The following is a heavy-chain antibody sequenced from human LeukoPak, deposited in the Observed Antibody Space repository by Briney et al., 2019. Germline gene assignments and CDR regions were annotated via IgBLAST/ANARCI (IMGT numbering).Heavy chain of an antibody. CDR3: ARVAETIIVGATADY. D-gene: IGHD1-26*01. J-gene: IGHJ4*02. V-gene: IGHV4-59*12. CDR1: GGSISSYY. CDR2: IYYSGST. Sequence: SETLSLTCTVSGGSISSYYWSWIRQPPGKGLEWIGYIYYSGSTNYNPSLKSRVTTSVDRSKNQFSLKLSSVTAADTAVYYCARVAETIIVGATADYWGQGTLVTVSS.